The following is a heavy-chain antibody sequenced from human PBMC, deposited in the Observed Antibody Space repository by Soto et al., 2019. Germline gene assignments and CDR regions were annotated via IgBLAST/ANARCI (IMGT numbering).Heavy chain of an antibody. CDR3: AKDLIPYYYGSGSVYGMDV. CDR1: GFTFSSYA. CDR2: ISGSGGST. J-gene: IGHJ6*02. D-gene: IGHD3-10*01. V-gene: IGHV3-23*01. Sequence: GGSLRLSCAASGFTFSSYAMSWVRQAPGKGLEWVSAISGSGGSTYYADSVKGRFTISRDNSKNTLYLQMNSLRAEDTAVYYCAKDLIPYYYGSGSVYGMDVWGQGTTVTVSS.